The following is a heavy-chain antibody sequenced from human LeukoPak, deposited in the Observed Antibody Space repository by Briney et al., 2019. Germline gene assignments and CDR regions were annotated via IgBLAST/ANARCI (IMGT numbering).Heavy chain of an antibody. J-gene: IGHJ6*03. Sequence: SETLSLTCDVYSGSFSDYYWTWIRQPPGKGLEWIGEIHPSGDTNYNPSLKSRVTISKDTSKNQFSLNLNSVTAADTATYYCARHLTVDTFYYFHYMAVWGKGATVTVSS. D-gene: IGHD1-14*01. V-gene: IGHV4-34*01. CDR2: IHPSGDT. CDR3: ARHLTVDTFYYFHYMAV. CDR1: SGSFSDYY.